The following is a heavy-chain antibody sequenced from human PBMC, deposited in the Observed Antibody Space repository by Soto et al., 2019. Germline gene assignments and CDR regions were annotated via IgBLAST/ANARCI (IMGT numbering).Heavy chain of an antibody. Sequence: GGSLRLSCAASGFTFSRYAIHWVRQAPGKGLQWVAVISYDGSNKTYADSVKGRFTISRDNSKTTVYLQMNSLRSEDTATYYCEKEVTTNQLEYWGQGTLVTVSS. CDR1: GFTFSRYA. D-gene: IGHD3-22*01. CDR2: ISYDGSNK. V-gene: IGHV3-30*18. CDR3: EKEVTTNQLEY. J-gene: IGHJ4*02.